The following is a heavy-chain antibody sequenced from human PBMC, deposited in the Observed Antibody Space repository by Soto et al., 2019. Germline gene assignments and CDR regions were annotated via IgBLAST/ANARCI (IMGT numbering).Heavy chain of an antibody. Sequence: QVHLVQSGAEVKKPGASVKVSCKASGYTFTSYGITWVRQAPGQGLEWMGWISAHNGNTDYAQKLQGRVIVTRDTSTSXXYXXXXXXXXXXXXXXXXARGRYGDYWGQGALVTV. V-gene: IGHV1-18*01. D-gene: IGHD1-26*01. CDR2: ISAHNGNT. J-gene: IGHJ4*02. CDR3: ARGRYGDY. CDR1: GYTFTSYG.